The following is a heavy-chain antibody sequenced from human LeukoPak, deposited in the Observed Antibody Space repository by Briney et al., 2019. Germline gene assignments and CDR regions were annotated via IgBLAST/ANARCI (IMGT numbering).Heavy chain of an antibody. Sequence: ASVKVSCKASGYTFTGYYMHWVRQAPGQGLEWMGWINPNSGGTNYAQKFQGRVTMTRDTSISTAYKELSRLRSDDTAVYYCARGKSSSWYGDYYYGMDVWGQGTTVTVSS. J-gene: IGHJ6*02. D-gene: IGHD6-13*01. CDR3: ARGKSSSWYGDYYYGMDV. CDR2: INPNSGGT. CDR1: GYTFTGYY. V-gene: IGHV1-2*02.